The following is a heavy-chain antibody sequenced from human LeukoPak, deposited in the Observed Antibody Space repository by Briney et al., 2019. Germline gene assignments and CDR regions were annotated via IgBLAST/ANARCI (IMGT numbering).Heavy chain of an antibody. CDR3: ASYDYGDYQNNNWFDP. CDR1: GGTFSSYA. D-gene: IGHD4-17*01. V-gene: IGHV1-69*04. Sequence: GASVKVSCKASGGTFSSYAISWVRQVPGQGLEWMGRIIPIFGIANYAQKFQGRVTITADKSTSTAYMELSSLRSEDTAVYYCASYDYGDYQNNNWFDPWGQGTLVTVSS. CDR2: IIPIFGIA. J-gene: IGHJ5*02.